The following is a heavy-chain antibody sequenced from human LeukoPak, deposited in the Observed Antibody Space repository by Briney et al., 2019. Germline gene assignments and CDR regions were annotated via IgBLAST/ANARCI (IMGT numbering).Heavy chain of an antibody. CDR3: ARALGDTRFDY. J-gene: IGHJ4*02. CDR1: GFTFSSYA. Sequence: GWYLRLSCAASGFTFSSYAMHWVRQAPGKGLEWVAVISYDGCNKYYADSVKGRFTISRDNSKNTLYLQMNSRRAEDTAVYYCARALGDTRFDYWGQGTLVTVSS. D-gene: IGHD3-16*01. CDR2: ISYDGCNK. V-gene: IGHV3-30-3*01.